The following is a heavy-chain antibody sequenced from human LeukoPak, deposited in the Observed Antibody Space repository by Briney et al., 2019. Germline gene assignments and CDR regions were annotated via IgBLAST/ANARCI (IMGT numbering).Heavy chain of an antibody. V-gene: IGHV4-4*07. D-gene: IGHD5/OR15-5a*01. J-gene: IGHJ4*02. CDR1: GGSINNYY. Sequence: SETLSLTCTVSGGSINNYYWSWIRQPAGKGLEWIGRIYTSGSTNYNPSLKSRVTMSVDTSKNQFSLKLSSVTAADTAVYYCARDSVYETFDYWGQGTLVTVSS. CDR3: ARDSVYETFDY. CDR2: IYTSGST.